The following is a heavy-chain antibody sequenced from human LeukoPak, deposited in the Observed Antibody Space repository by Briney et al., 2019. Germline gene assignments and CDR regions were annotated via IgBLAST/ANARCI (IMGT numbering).Heavy chain of an antibody. CDR2: IYYSGST. D-gene: IGHD2-15*01. CDR1: GGSISSRCYY. Sequence: SETLPLTCTVSGGSISSRCYYWGWIRQPPGKGLEWIGSIYYSGSTYYNPSLQSRVTISVDTSKNQFSLKLNSVTAADTAVYYCASFYCSGGSCYQYFSYYYMDVWGKGTTVTISS. V-gene: IGHV4-39*01. CDR3: ASFYCSGGSCYQYFSYYYMDV. J-gene: IGHJ6*03.